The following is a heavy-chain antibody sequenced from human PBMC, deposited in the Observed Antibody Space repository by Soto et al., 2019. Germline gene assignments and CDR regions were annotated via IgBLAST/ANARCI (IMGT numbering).Heavy chain of an antibody. D-gene: IGHD3-10*01. J-gene: IGHJ6*02. CDR2: IYYSGSN. CDR1: GGSVSSGDYF. CDR3: ARSPNYYYYGFDV. Sequence: SETLSLTCTVSGGSVSSGDYFWSWLRQSPGKRLEWIAYIYYSGSNNYNPSLTSRATISVDTSKSQVSLTLTSMTAADAALYYCARSPNYYYYGFDVWGQGTAVTVSS. V-gene: IGHV4-61*08.